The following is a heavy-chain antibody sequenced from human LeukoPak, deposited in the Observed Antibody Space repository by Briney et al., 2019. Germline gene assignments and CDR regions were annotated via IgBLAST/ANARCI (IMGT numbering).Heavy chain of an antibody. Sequence: GGSLRLSCAASGFPFDTYPMNWVRQAPGKGLEWVASISSSNSLKNYADSVKGRFTISRDNAQNSLYLQMSSLRAEDTVLYYCATMGEQWLLKDIWGQGTMVIVSS. V-gene: IGHV3-21*01. D-gene: IGHD6-19*01. CDR3: ATMGEQWLLKDI. CDR2: ISSSNSLK. J-gene: IGHJ3*02. CDR1: GFPFDTYP.